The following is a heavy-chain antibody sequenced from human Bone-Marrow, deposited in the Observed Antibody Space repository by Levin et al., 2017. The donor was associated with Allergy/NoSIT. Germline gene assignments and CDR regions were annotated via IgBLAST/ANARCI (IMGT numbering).Heavy chain of an antibody. V-gene: IGHV3-21*01. CDR1: GFTFSSYS. Sequence: AGGSLRLSCAASGFTFSSYSMNWVRQAPGKGLEWVSSISSSSSYIYYADSVKGRFTISRDNAKNSLYLQMNSLRAEDTAVYYCARDPYCSSSSCDGWFDPWGQGTLVTVSS. CDR2: ISSSSSYI. D-gene: IGHD2-2*01. J-gene: IGHJ5*02. CDR3: ARDPYCSSSSCDGWFDP.